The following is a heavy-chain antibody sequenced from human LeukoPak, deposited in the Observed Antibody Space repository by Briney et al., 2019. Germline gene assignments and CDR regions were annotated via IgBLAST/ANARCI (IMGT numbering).Heavy chain of an antibody. CDR2: VYYSGNT. J-gene: IGHJ4*02. V-gene: IGHV4-31*03. Sequence: SQTLSLTCTVSGGSISSGGYFWSWIRQHPGKGLEWIGYVYYSGNTNYNPSLKSRVTISLDTSKNQFSLKLSSVTAADTAVYYCAREVESDPYYFDYWGQGTLVTVSS. CDR3: AREVESDPYYFDY. D-gene: IGHD1-1*01. CDR1: GGSISSGGYF.